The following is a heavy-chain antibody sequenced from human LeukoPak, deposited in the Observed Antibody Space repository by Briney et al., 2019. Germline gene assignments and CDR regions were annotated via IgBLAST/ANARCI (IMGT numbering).Heavy chain of an antibody. J-gene: IGHJ4*02. CDR2: INHSGST. Sequence: SETLSLTCAVYGGSFSGYYWSWIRQPPGKGLEWIGEINHSGSTNYNPSLKSRVTISVDTSKNQFSLKLSSVTAADTAVYYCARVNRGYSYGLDHWGQGTLVTVSS. CDR1: GGSFSGYY. V-gene: IGHV4-34*01. CDR3: ARVNRGYSYGLDH. D-gene: IGHD5-18*01.